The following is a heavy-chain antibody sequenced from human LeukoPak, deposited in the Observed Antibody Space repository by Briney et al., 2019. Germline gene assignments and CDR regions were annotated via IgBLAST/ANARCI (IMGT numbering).Heavy chain of an antibody. CDR3: VKGQLGPIYDMGV. J-gene: IGHJ6*02. CDR1: GFTVSSNY. V-gene: IGHV3-53*01. CDR2: IYSSGTT. D-gene: IGHD1-1*01. Sequence: GGSLRLSCAASGFTVSSNYMNWVRQAPEKGLEWVSVIYSSGTTYYADSVKGRFTISRDNSKNTLFLQMNSLGVEDTAVYYCVKGQLGPIYDMGVWGQGTTVTVFS.